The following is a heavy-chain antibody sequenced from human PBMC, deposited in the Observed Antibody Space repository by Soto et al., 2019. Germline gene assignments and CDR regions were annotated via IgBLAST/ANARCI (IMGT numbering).Heavy chain of an antibody. V-gene: IGHV1-18*01. J-gene: IGHJ6*02. Sequence: QGQLVQSGPEVKKPGASVKVSCKASGYTFSRYGISWVRQAPGQGLEWMGWVSGSNGDTRYAQKVQGGVTMTIHTSTYTASMALRSLTSDDTAKYYCAKNGQPPYYYYGMDVWGQGTTVTVSS. CDR2: VSGSNGDT. D-gene: IGHD2-8*01. CDR3: AKNGQPPYYYYGMDV. CDR1: GYTFSRYG.